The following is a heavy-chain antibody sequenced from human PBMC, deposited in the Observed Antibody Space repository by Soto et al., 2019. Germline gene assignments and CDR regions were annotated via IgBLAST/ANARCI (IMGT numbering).Heavy chain of an antibody. J-gene: IGHJ4*02. CDR3: AIPPEYCSGATCYFPFCY. Sequence: EVQLLESGGGLVQSGGSLRLSCVVSGFIFNTYGMSWVRQAPGKGLEWVSSISGGGGSTYYAESVKGRFTISRDNSKNTLYLQMNSLRDEDTAVFYCAIPPEYCSGATCYFPFCYWGQGTLVTVSS. V-gene: IGHV3-23*01. CDR1: GFIFNTYG. CDR2: ISGGGGST. D-gene: IGHD2-15*01.